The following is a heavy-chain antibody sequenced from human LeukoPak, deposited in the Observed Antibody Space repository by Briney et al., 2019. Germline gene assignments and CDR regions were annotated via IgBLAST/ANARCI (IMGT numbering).Heavy chain of an antibody. V-gene: IGHV4-59*11. CDR2: IYYSGST. D-gene: IGHD6-6*01. CDR1: GGSISSHY. CDR3: ARGSSSFNYYYYYMDV. J-gene: IGHJ6*03. Sequence: SETLSLTCTVSGGSISSHYWSWIRQPPGKGLEWIGYIYYSGSTNYNPSLKSRVTISVDTSKNQFSLKLSSATAADTAVYYCARGSSSFNYYYYYMDVWGKGTTVTVSS.